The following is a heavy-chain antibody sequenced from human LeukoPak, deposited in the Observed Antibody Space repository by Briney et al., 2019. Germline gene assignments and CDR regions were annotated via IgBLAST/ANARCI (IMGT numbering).Heavy chain of an antibody. CDR3: ARVRDGYNDAYDI. CDR1: GFTFSSYA. CDR2: ISYDGSNK. Sequence: GGSLRLSCAASGFTFSSYAMHWVRQAPGKGLEWVAVISYDGSNKYYADSVKGRFTISRDTSKNTLYLQMNSLRSEDTAVYYCARVRDGYNDAYDIWGQGTMVTVPS. D-gene: IGHD5-24*01. J-gene: IGHJ3*02. V-gene: IGHV3-30*04.